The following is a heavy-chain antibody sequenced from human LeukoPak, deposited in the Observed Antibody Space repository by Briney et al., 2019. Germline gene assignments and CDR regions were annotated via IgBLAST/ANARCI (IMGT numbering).Heavy chain of an antibody. J-gene: IGHJ4*02. Sequence: GGSLRLSCAVSGFTVSSNYMSWVRQAPGKGLEWVSVIYTGGTTYYADSVKGRFTISRDNSKNTLYLQMNSLRAEDTAVYYCARDGDDTSGYFSPFDYWGQGTLVTVSS. CDR2: IYTGGTT. CDR1: GFTVSSNY. D-gene: IGHD3-22*01. V-gene: IGHV3-53*01. CDR3: ARDGDDTSGYFSPFDY.